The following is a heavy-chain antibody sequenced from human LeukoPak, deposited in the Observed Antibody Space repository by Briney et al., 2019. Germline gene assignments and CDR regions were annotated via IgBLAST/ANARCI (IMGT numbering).Heavy chain of an antibody. V-gene: IGHV4-59*01. D-gene: IGHD5-12*01. CDR1: GASISRYF. Sequence: KPSETLPLTCTVSGASISRYFWNWIRQPPGKELEWIGYISSGGSTNYNPSLKSRVTISIDTSKNQFSLKLTSATAADTAIYYCARGDDYKSTLFDYWGQGTLVTVSS. CDR3: ARGDDYKSTLFDY. J-gene: IGHJ4*02. CDR2: ISSGGST.